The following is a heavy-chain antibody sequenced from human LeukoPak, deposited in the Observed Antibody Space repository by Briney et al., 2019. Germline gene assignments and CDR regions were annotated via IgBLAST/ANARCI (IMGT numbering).Heavy chain of an antibody. CDR1: GFTFTNYG. V-gene: IGHV3-30*18. CDR2: ISYDGRNE. Sequence: GGSLRLSCAASGFTFTNYGMHWVRQAPGKGLEWVAMISYDGRNEYYVDSVKGRFTISRDNSKNTLYLQMNSLRAEDTAVYYCAKERAGMGADAFVIWGQGTMVTVSS. CDR3: AKERAGMGADAFVI. J-gene: IGHJ3*02. D-gene: IGHD1-26*01.